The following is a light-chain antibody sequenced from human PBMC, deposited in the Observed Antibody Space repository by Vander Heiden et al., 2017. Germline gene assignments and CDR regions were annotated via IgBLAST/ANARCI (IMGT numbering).Light chain of an antibody. CDR1: QSVSSIY. V-gene: IGKV3-20*01. CDR2: GAS. Sequence: EIVLTQSPGTLSLSPGERATLSCRASQSVSSIYLSWYQQKPGQAPRLLIFGASSRATGIPDRFSGSGSGTDFTLTISRLEPEDFAVYYWQLDHSLWTFGQGTKVEIK. J-gene: IGKJ1*01. CDR3: QLDHSLWT.